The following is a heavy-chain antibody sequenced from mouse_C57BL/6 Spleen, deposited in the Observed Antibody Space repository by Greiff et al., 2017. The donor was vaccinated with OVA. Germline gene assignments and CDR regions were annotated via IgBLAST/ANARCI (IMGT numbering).Heavy chain of an antibody. CDR3: ARRDWDPCAY. CDR1: GYAFSSSW. Sequence: QVQLQQSGPELVKPGASVKISCKASGYAFSSSWMNWVKQRPGKGLEWIGRIYSGDGDTNYNGKFKGKATLTADKSSSTAYMQLSSLTSEDSAVYFCARRDWDPCAYWGQGTLVTVSA. D-gene: IGHD4-1*01. V-gene: IGHV1-82*01. CDR2: IYSGDGDT. J-gene: IGHJ3*01.